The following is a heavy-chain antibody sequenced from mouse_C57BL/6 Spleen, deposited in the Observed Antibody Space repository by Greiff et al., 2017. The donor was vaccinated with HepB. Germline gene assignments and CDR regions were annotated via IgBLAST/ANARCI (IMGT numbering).Heavy chain of an antibody. D-gene: IGHD1-1*01. CDR2: IDPSDSYT. J-gene: IGHJ4*01. CDR3: ARSSYGSSYAMDY. CDR1: GYTFTSYW. V-gene: IGHV1-50*01. Sequence: LQQPGAELVKPGASVKLSCKASGYTFTSYWMQWVKQRPGQGLEWIGEIDPSDSYTNYNQKFKGKATLTVDTSSSTAYMQLSSLTSEDSAVYYCARSSYGSSYAMDYWGQGTSVTVSS.